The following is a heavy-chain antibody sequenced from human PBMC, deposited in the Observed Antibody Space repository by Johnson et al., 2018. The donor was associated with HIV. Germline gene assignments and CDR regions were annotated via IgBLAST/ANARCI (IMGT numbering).Heavy chain of an antibody. V-gene: IGHV3-NL1*01. D-gene: IGHD6-13*01. J-gene: IGHJ3*02. Sequence: QVQLVESGGGVVQPGGSLRLSCAASGFTFSSYGMPWVRQAPGKGLAWVSGISWTSGSLGYADSVKGRFTISRDNSKNTLYLQMNSLRAEDTAVYYCAREIIAAADDIWGQGTMVTVSS. CDR1: GFTFSSYG. CDR3: AREIIAAADDI. CDR2: ISWTSGSL.